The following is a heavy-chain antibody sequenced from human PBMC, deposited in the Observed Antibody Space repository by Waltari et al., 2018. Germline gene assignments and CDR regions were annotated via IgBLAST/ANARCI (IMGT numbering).Heavy chain of an antibody. CDR3: ANYGGNSRPYFDY. D-gene: IGHD2-21*02. CDR2: ISGSGGST. Sequence: VQLVQSGAEVKKPGSSVKVSCKASGGTFSSYAISWVRQAPGQGLEWVSAISGSGGSTYYADSVKGRFTISRDNSKNTLYLQMNSLRAEDTAVYYCANYGGNSRPYFDYWGQGTLVTVSS. CDR1: GGTFSSYA. V-gene: IGHV3-23*04. J-gene: IGHJ4*02.